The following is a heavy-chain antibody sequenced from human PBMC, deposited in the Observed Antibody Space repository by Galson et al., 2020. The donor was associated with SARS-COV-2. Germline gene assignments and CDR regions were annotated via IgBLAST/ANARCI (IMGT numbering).Heavy chain of an antibody. D-gene: IGHD6-13*01. V-gene: IGHV1-18*01. CDR2: ISDYNGNT. J-gene: IGHJ4*02. CDR3: ARAWDSSTWKTYFDY. CDR1: GYTFISYG. Sequence: ASVKVSCKASGYTFISYGISWVRQAPGQGIEWMGWISDYNGNTNYAQRFQGRVTMTTDTSTRTAYMELRSLRSDDTAVYYCARAWDSSTWKTYFDYWGQGTLVTVSS.